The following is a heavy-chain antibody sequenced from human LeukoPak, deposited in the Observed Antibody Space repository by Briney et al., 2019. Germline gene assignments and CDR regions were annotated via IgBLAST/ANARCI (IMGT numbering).Heavy chain of an antibody. CDR1: GFTFSSYA. D-gene: IGHD6-13*01. V-gene: IGHV3-30-3*01. CDR3: ARASSSWAYDAFDI. Sequence: GGSLRLSCAASGFTFSSYAMHWVRQAPGKGLEWVAVISYDGSNKYYADSVKGRFNISRDNSKNTLYLQMNSLRAEDTAVYYCARASSSWAYDAFDIWGQGTMVTVSS. J-gene: IGHJ3*02. CDR2: ISYDGSNK.